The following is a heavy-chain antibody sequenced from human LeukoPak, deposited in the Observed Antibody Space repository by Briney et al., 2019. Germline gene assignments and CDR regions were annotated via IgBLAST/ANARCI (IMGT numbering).Heavy chain of an antibody. Sequence: PSETLSLTCTVSGGSISSSSYYWGWIRQPPGKGLEWIGSIYYSGSTYYNPSLKSRVTISVDTSKNQFSLKLSSVTAADTAVYYCASLSSGWYFYWGQGTLSPSPQ. V-gene: IGHV4-39*01. CDR3: ASLSSGWYFY. CDR1: GGSISSSSYY. CDR2: IYYSGST. J-gene: IGHJ4*02. D-gene: IGHD6-19*01.